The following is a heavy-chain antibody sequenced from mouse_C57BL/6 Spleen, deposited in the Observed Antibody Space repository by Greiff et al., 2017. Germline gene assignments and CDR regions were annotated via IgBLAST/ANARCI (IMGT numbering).Heavy chain of an antibody. Sequence: QVQLQQSGAELVKPGASVKISCKASGYAFSSYWMNWVKQRPGKGLEWIGQIYPGDGDTNYNGKLKGKATMTADKSSSTAYMQLSSLPSEDSAVYFCARGAYDYPYYAMDYWGQGTSVTVSS. J-gene: IGHJ4*01. CDR2: IYPGDGDT. CDR1: GYAFSSYW. V-gene: IGHV1-80*01. D-gene: IGHD2-4*01. CDR3: ARGAYDYPYYAMDY.